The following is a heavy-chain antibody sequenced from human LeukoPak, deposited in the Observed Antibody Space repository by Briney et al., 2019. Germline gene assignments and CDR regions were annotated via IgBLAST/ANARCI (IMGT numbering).Heavy chain of an antibody. CDR3: ARVNGGAFWY. Sequence: GGSLRLSCAASGFIVSHKYMSWVRQAPGKGLEWVSVIYSAGRTYYADSVKGRFTISRDNPKNTLYLQMNSLRAEDTAVYYCARVNGGAFWYWGQGTLLTVYS. V-gene: IGHV3-53*01. J-gene: IGHJ4*02. CDR1: GFIVSHKY. CDR2: IYSAGRT. D-gene: IGHD3-3*01.